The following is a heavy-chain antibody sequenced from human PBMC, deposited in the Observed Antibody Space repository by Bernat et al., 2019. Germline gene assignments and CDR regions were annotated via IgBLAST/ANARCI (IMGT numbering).Heavy chain of an antibody. CDR2: ISAYNGNT. Sequence: QVQLVQSGAEVKKPGASVKVSCKASGYSFTTYGISWVRQAPGQGLEWMGWISAYNGNTNYAQRLQGRVTMTTDASTSTAYMELRSLGSDDTAVYYCARDLIAVRPGWFDPWGQGTLVIVSS. CDR1: GYSFTTYG. J-gene: IGHJ5*02. D-gene: IGHD6-6*01. CDR3: ARDLIAVRPGWFDP. V-gene: IGHV1-18*01.